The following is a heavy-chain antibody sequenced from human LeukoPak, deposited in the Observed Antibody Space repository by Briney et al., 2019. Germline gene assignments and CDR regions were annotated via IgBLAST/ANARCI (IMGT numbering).Heavy chain of an antibody. Sequence: GGSLRLSCAASGFTFSSYAMSWVRQAPGKGLEWVSAISGSGGSTYYADSVKGRFTISRDNSKNMLYLQMNSLRAEDTAVYYCAKEPAQGIGWSYHYFDYWGQGTLVTVSS. CDR3: AKEPAQGIGWSYHYFDY. CDR2: ISGSGGST. CDR1: GFTFSSYA. V-gene: IGHV3-23*01. J-gene: IGHJ4*02. D-gene: IGHD3-16*02.